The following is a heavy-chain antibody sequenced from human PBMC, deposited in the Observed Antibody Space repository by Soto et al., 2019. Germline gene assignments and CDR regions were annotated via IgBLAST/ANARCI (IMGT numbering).Heavy chain of an antibody. CDR3: VRDWVAARPLRYAGFDP. D-gene: IGHD6-19*01. J-gene: IGHJ5*02. CDR1: GYTFTDYD. Sequence: QEHLVQSGAEVKKPGASVKVSCKTSGYTFTDYDINWVRQASGQGPEWIGWMNPNSGETCYAQKFAHRFNMNGSASRSTSLRAVCIVRANLTAVYSCVRDWVAARPLRYAGFDPWGQGTLVTVSS. CDR2: MNPNSGET. V-gene: IGHV1-8*01.